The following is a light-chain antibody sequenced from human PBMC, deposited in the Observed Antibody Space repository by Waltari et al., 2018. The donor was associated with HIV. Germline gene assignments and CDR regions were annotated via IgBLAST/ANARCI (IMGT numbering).Light chain of an antibody. CDR2: ASN. J-gene: IGLJ1*01. CDR1: SSNIGSNA. Sequence: QSGLTQPPSASGTPGQRVTISCSGSSSNIGSNAVHWYQHFPGAAPRLLIYASNQRSSGVPDRVSGSKSGTSAYLAISGLQSEDEADYYCAAWDDSLNGRYVFGTGTKVTVL. V-gene: IGLV1-44*01. CDR3: AAWDDSLNGRYV.